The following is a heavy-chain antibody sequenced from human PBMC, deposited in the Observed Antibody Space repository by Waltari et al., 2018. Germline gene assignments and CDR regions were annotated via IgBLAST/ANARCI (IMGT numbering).Heavy chain of an antibody. D-gene: IGHD3-9*01. J-gene: IGHJ6*02. CDR2: IYYSGST. CDR3: ARHVRDYDILTGYYYYGMDV. Sequence: QLQLQESGPGLVKPSETLSLTCTVSGGSISSSSYYWGWIRQPPGKGLEWIGSIYYSGSTYYNPSLKGRFTISVDTSKNQFSLKLSSVTAADTAVYYCARHVRDYDILTGYYYYGMDVWGQGTTVTVSS. CDR1: GGSISSSSYY. V-gene: IGHV4-39*01.